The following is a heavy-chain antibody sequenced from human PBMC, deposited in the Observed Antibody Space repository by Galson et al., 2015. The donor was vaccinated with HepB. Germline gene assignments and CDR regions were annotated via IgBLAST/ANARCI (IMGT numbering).Heavy chain of an antibody. CDR2: ISGGESNR. D-gene: IGHD3-10*01. Sequence: SLRLSCAASGFTFSSYWMHWVRQAPGKGLVWVSRISGGESNRSSADFVKGRFTISRDNAKNTLYLQMNSLRADDTAVYYCARERYYYDSAYFDYWGQGTLVTVSS. J-gene: IGHJ4*02. CDR3: ARERYYYDSAYFDY. V-gene: IGHV3-74*01. CDR1: GFTFSSYW.